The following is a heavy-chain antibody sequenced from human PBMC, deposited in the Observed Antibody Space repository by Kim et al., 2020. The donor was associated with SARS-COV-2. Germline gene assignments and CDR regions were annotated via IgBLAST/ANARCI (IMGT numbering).Heavy chain of an antibody. CDR2: IYYSGST. CDR1: GGSISSSSYY. J-gene: IGHJ4*02. D-gene: IGHD2-15*01. Sequence: SETLSLTCTVSGGSISSSSYYWGWIRQPPGKGLEWIGSIYYSGSTYYNPSLKSRVTISVDTSKNQFSLQLSSVTAADTAVYYCARRMGSFDYWGQGTLVTVSS. CDR3: ARRMGSFDY. V-gene: IGHV4-39*01.